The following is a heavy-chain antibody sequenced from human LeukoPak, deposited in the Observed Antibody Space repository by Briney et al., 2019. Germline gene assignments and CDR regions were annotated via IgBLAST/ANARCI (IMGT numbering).Heavy chain of an antibody. CDR2: IIPMFGTP. V-gene: IGHV1-69*06. D-gene: IGHD6-13*01. J-gene: IGHJ3*02. CDR3: ARDQGAAAGTNPIVGYAFDI. CDR1: GDTFTTYA. Sequence: ASVKVSCKASGDTFTTYAIIWVRQAPGQGLEWMGGIIPMFGTPNYAQRLQGRVTITADKSTGTAYMELSSLRSEDTAVYYCARDQGAAAGTNPIVGYAFDIWGQGTMVTVSS.